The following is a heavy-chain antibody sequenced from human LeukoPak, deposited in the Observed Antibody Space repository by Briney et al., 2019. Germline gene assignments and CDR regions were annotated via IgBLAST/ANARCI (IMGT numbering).Heavy chain of an antibody. CDR3: TRDRPRYSSAWRPYYYYSYYMDV. Sequence: GGSLRLSCAASGFTFSDTWMHWVRQASGEGLVWVSRIRSDGSDTRYAESVKGRFTISRDNAKNTLYLQMNSLKTADTAVYFCTRDRPRYSSAWRPYYYYSYYMDVWGIGTTVTVSS. D-gene: IGHD6-19*01. V-gene: IGHV3-74*01. CDR1: GFTFSDTW. J-gene: IGHJ6*03. CDR2: IRSDGSDT.